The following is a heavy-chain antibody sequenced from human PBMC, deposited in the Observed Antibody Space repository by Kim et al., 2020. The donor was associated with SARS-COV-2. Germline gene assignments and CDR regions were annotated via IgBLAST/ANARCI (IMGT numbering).Heavy chain of an antibody. D-gene: IGHD3-3*01. CDR3: AADFWSGYPDY. V-gene: IGHV3-NL1*01. CDR2: T. J-gene: IGHJ4*02. Sequence: TYYAESVKGRFTISRDNSGKTLNLQMSSLRLEDTAVYLCAADFWSGYPDYWGRGTLVSVSS.